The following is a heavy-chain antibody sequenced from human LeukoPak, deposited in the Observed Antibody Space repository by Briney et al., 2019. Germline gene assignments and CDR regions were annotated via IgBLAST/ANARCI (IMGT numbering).Heavy chain of an antibody. Sequence: GGSLRLSCAASGFTFSTYSMNWVRQAPGKGLEWVSSISSSSSYIYYADSVKGRFTISRDNSKNTLYLQMNSLRAEDTAVYYCALVLRYFDWVPDLSAFDIWGQGTMVTVSS. J-gene: IGHJ3*02. CDR2: ISSSSSYI. CDR1: GFTFSTYS. D-gene: IGHD3-9*01. CDR3: ALVLRYFDWVPDLSAFDI. V-gene: IGHV3-21*04.